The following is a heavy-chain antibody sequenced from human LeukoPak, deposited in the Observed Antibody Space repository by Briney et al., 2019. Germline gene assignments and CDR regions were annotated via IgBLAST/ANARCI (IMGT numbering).Heavy chain of an antibody. Sequence: SETLSLTCAVYGGSFSGYYWSWIRQPPGKGLEWIGEINHSGSTNYNPSLKSRVTISVDTSKNQFSLKLSSVTAADTAVYYCAKTERAVNYYDSSGYYPNYYFDYWGQGTLVTVSS. CDR2: INHSGST. D-gene: IGHD3-22*01. CDR1: GGSFSGYY. V-gene: IGHV4-34*01. J-gene: IGHJ4*02. CDR3: AKTERAVNYYDSSGYYPNYYFDY.